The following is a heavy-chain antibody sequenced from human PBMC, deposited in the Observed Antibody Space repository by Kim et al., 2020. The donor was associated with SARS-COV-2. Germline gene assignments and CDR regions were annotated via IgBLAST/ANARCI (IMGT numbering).Heavy chain of an antibody. CDR1: GFTFSDYY. D-gene: IGHD3-22*01. V-gene: IGHV3-11*01. Sequence: GGSLRLSCAASGFTFSDYYMSWIRQAPGKGLEWVSYISSSGSTIYYADSVKGRFTISRDNAKNSLYLQMNSLRAEDTAVYYCAREPNDLITVESYFDHWGRGTLVSVSS. J-gene: IGHJ4*02. CDR2: ISSSGSTI. CDR3: AREPNDLITVESYFDH.